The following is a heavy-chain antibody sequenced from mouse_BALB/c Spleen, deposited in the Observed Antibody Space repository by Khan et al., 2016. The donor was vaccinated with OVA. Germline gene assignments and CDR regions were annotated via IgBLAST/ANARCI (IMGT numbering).Heavy chain of an antibody. V-gene: IGHV2-6-4*01. J-gene: IGHJ4*01. CDR3: AGTYYRYDGYYAMDY. Sequence: VELVESGPGLVAPSQSLSITCTVSGFSLSRYNVHWVRQPPGKGLEWLGMIWGGGSTDYNSVLKSRLSISKDNSQSQVFLKMNSLQTDDTAIYYCAGTYYRYDGYYAMDYWGQGTSVTVAS. D-gene: IGHD2-14*01. CDR2: IWGGGST. CDR1: GFSLSRYN.